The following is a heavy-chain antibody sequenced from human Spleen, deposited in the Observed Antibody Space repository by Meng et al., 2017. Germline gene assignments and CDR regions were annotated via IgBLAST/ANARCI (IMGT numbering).Heavy chain of an antibody. CDR1: GDSISNTESY. D-gene: IGHD2-15*01. V-gene: IGHV4-30-4*01. Sequence: QVQLQESGPGLVKPSQTLSLSCSVSGDSISNTESYWGWIRQPPGKGLEWIGYKHYSGTTYYNPSLQSRVSMSVDTSKNQFSLTLSSVTAADTAVYWCARYLYGGSRYTNLFDAWGQGTLATVSS. CDR2: KHYSGTT. CDR3: ARYLYGGSRYTNLFDA. J-gene: IGHJ5*01.